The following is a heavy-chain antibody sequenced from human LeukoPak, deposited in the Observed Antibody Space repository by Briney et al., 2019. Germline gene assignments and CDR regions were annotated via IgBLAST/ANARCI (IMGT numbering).Heavy chain of an antibody. CDR2: ISSSSSTI. V-gene: IGHV3-48*01. Sequence: PGGSLRLSCAASGFTFRAYSMNWVRQAPGKGLEWVSYISSSSSTIYYADSVKGRFTISRDNAKNSLYLQMNSLRAEDTAFYYCAREGGYNELDYWGQGTLVTVSS. CDR3: AREGGYNELDY. D-gene: IGHD5-24*01. CDR1: GFTFRAYS. J-gene: IGHJ4*02.